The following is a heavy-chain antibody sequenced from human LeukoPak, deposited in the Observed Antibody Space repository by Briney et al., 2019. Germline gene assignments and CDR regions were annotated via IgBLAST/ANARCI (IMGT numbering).Heavy chain of an antibody. Sequence: ASVKVSCKASGYTFTGYYMHWVRQAPGQGLEWMGCINPNSGGTNYAQKFQGRVTMTRDTSISTAYMELSSLRSEDTAVYYCARVAYYYDSAGYYLNYYYGMDVWGQGTTVTASS. V-gene: IGHV1-2*02. CDR1: GYTFTGYY. CDR2: INPNSGGT. CDR3: ARVAYYYDSAGYYLNYYYGMDV. D-gene: IGHD3-22*01. J-gene: IGHJ6*02.